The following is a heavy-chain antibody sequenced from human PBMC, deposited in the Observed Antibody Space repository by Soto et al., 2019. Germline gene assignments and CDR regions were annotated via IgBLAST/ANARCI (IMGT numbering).Heavy chain of an antibody. CDR1: GGTFSSYA. J-gene: IGHJ4*02. CDR3: ARDGLDYYDSSGYSPPFDY. D-gene: IGHD3-22*01. CDR2: IIPIFGTA. Sequence: QVQLVQSGAEVKKPGSSVKVSCKASGGTFSSYAISWVRQAPGQGLEWMGGIIPIFGTANYAQQFQGRVTITADEXXSXAXRELSSLRSEDTAVYYCARDGLDYYDSSGYSPPFDYWGQGTLVTVSS. V-gene: IGHV1-69*12.